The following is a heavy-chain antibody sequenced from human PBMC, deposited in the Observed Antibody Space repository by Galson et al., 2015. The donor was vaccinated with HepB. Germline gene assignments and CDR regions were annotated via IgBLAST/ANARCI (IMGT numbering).Heavy chain of an antibody. J-gene: IGHJ4*02. CDR3: AKRGGYYDSSGYYFTG. CDR2: ISGNGGST. Sequence: SLRLSCAASGFTFNSYAMSWVRQAPGKGLEWVLGISGNGGSTYYADPVKGRFTISRDNSKNTLYLQVNSLRAEDTAVYYCAKRGGYYDSSGYYFTGWGQGTLVTVSS. V-gene: IGHV3-23*01. CDR1: GFTFNSYA. D-gene: IGHD3-22*01.